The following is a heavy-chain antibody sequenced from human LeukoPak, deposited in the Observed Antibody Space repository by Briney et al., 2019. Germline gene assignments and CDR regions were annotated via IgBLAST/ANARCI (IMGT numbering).Heavy chain of an antibody. J-gene: IGHJ4*02. D-gene: IGHD3-10*01. CDR3: ARMTMIRGVIMGGFDY. Sequence: ASVKVSCKASGYTFTSYDINWVRQASGQGLEWMGWMNPNTGNTGYAQKFQGRVTMTRNTSISTAYMELSSLRSEDTAVYYCARMTMIRGVIMGGFDYWGQGTLVTVSS. CDR1: GYTFTSYD. V-gene: IGHV1-8*01. CDR2: MNPNTGNT.